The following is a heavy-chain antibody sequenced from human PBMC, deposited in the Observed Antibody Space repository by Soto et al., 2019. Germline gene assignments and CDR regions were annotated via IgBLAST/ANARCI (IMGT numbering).Heavy chain of an antibody. J-gene: IGHJ4*02. Sequence: GGSLRLSCAASGFTFSSYAMSWVRQAPGKGLEWVSAISGSGGSTYYADSVKGRFTISRDNSKNTLYLQMNSLRAEDTAVYYCAKDPSVYCTTGVCSPAGYFDYWGQGTLVTVSS. CDR1: GFTFSSYA. V-gene: IGHV3-23*01. CDR3: AKDPSVYCTTGVCSPAGYFDY. D-gene: IGHD2-8*01. CDR2: ISGSGGST.